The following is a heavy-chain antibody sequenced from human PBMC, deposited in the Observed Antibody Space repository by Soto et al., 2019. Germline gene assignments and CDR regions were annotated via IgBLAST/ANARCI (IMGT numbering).Heavy chain of an antibody. D-gene: IGHD2-2*01. J-gene: IGHJ6*03. Sequence: SETLSLTCTVSGGSISSGGYYWSWIRQHPGKGLEWIGYIYYSGSTYYNPSLKSRVTISVDTSKNQFSLKLSSVTAADTAVYYCARDQVVPATKTLRPGKNNYYYYMDVWGKGTTVTVSS. V-gene: IGHV4-31*03. CDR1: GGSISSGGYY. CDR3: ARDQVVPATKTLRPGKNNYYYYMDV. CDR2: IYYSGST.